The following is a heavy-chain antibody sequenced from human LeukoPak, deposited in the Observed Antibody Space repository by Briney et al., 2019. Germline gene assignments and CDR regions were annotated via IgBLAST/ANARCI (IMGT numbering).Heavy chain of an antibody. CDR3: ARDEGMVRGVIDY. CDR2: ISSSSSYI. J-gene: IGHJ4*02. CDR1: GFTFSSYS. V-gene: IGHV3-21*01. Sequence: GGSLRLSCAASGFTFSSYSMNWVRQAPGKGLEWVSSISSSSSYIYYADSVKGRFTISRDNAKNSLYLQMNSLRAEDTAVYYCARDEGMVRGVIDYWGQGTLVTVSS. D-gene: IGHD3-10*01.